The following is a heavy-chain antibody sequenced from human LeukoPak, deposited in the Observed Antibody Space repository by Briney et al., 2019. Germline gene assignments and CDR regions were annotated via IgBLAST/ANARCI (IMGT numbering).Heavy chain of an antibody. Sequence: PSETLSLTCTVSGGSISSYYWSWIRQPPGKGLEWIGYIYYSGSTNYNPSLKSRVTISVDTSKNQFSLKLSSVTAADTAVYYCARHGYYDSSGYYPDAFDIWGQGAMVTVSS. J-gene: IGHJ3*02. V-gene: IGHV4-59*08. CDR2: IYYSGST. D-gene: IGHD3-22*01. CDR3: ARHGYYDSSGYYPDAFDI. CDR1: GGSISSYY.